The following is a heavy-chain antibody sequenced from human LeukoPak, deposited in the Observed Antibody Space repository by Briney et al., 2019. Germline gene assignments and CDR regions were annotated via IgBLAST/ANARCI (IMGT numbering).Heavy chain of an antibody. CDR3: ARSRSGYRFDY. Sequence: PGGSRRLSCAPSGFTFSGFSMASVPQAPGRGLEWLSYISSTSSTMLYADAGKGRFTISTDNANNSLYLQRHSLRAEDTALYYCARSRSGYRFDYWGQGTLVTVSS. V-gene: IGHV3-48*01. CDR2: ISSTSSTM. CDR1: GFTFSGFS. J-gene: IGHJ4*02. D-gene: IGHD5-12*01.